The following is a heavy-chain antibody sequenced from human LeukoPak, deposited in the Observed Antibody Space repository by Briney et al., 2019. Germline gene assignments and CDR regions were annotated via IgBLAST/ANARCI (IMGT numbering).Heavy chain of an antibody. V-gene: IGHV3-23*01. Sequence: HPGGSLRLSLAASAFTFSGYAMSWVCPAPGEGLGWGSGVSISGGSTYYADSVKGRLTITRDNSKNTLYLQMNSLSAEDTAVYYCAKCSPKGGSSGYYVSDWGQGTLVTVSS. CDR2: VSISGGST. J-gene: IGHJ4*02. CDR1: AFTFSGYA. CDR3: AKCSPKGGSSGYYVSD. D-gene: IGHD3-22*01.